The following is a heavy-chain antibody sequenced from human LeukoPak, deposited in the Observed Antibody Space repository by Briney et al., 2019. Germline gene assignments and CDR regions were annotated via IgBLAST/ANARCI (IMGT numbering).Heavy chain of an antibody. Sequence: GASVKVSCKTSGYTFTGYYMHWVRQAPGQGLEWMGWINPNSGDTNYVQKFQGRVTMTRDTSISTAYMELSRLRSDDTAVYYCASDYYGSGSSETGAFDYWGQGTLVTVSS. CDR2: INPNSGDT. CDR1: GYTFTGYY. D-gene: IGHD3-10*01. V-gene: IGHV1-2*02. J-gene: IGHJ4*02. CDR3: ASDYYGSGSSETGAFDY.